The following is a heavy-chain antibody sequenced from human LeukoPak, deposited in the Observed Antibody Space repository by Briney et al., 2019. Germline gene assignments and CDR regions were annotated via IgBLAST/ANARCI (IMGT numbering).Heavy chain of an antibody. D-gene: IGHD6-6*01. Sequence: PGGSLRLSCAASGFTFSSYGMNWVRQAPGKGLEWVSSITSSSSYIYYADSVKGRFTISRDDAKNSLYLQMNSLRAEDTAVYYCARSYSSSRGTFDYWGQGTLVTVSS. V-gene: IGHV3-21*01. J-gene: IGHJ4*02. CDR2: ITSSSSYI. CDR3: ARSYSSSRGTFDY. CDR1: GFTFSSYG.